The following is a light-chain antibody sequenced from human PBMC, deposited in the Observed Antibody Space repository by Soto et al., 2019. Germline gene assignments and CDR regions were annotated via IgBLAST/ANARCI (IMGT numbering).Light chain of an antibody. J-gene: IGKJ4*01. Sequence: EIVLTQSPCTLSLSPGERATLSCRASQSVTSSYLAWYQPKPGQAPRLLIYGASSRATGIPDRFSGSGSGTDFTLTISRLEPDDFAVYDWQQYGSSPVTFGGGSKVEI. V-gene: IGKV3-20*01. CDR2: GAS. CDR3: QQYGSSPVT. CDR1: QSVTSSY.